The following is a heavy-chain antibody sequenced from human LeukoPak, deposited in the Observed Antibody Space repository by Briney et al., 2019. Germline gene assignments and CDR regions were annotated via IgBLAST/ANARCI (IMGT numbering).Heavy chain of an antibody. CDR1: GGSFSGYY. V-gene: IGHV4-34*01. Sequence: SETLSLTCAVYGGSFSGYYWSWIRQPPGKGLEWIGEINHSGSTNYNPSLKSRVTISVDTSKNQFSLKLSSVTAADTAVYYCVRSMVAFPFLDYWGQGTLVTVSS. CDR3: VRSMVAFPFLDY. CDR2: INHSGST. D-gene: IGHD4/OR15-4a*01. J-gene: IGHJ4*02.